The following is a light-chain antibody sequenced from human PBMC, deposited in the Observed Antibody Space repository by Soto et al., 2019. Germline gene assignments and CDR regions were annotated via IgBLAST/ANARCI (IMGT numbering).Light chain of an antibody. CDR1: SSDVGRYKY. V-gene: IGLV2-11*01. CDR2: DVI. CDR3: CSYAGTYTKI. Sequence: QSALTQPRSVSGSPGQSVTISCTGTSSDVGRYKYVSWYQQHPGKAPKLMIYDVIKRPSGVPDRFSGSKSGNTASLTISGLQADDEADYYCCSYAGTYTKIFGGGTKLTVL. J-gene: IGLJ2*01.